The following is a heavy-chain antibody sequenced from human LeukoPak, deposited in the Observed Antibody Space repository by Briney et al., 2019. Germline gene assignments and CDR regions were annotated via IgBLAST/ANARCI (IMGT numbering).Heavy chain of an antibody. CDR3: ARGQYSYGYI. J-gene: IGHJ4*02. Sequence: SETLSLTCAVSGAPFSGYYWSWIRQPPGKGLEWIGYIYYSGSTNYNPSLKSRVTISVDTSKNQFSLKLSSVTAADTAVYYCARGQYSYGYIWGQGTLVTVSS. CDR2: IYYSGST. V-gene: IGHV4-59*01. D-gene: IGHD5-18*01. CDR1: GAPFSGYY.